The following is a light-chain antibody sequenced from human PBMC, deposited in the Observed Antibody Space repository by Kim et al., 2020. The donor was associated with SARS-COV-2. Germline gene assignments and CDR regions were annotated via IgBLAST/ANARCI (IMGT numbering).Light chain of an antibody. J-gene: IGKJ4*01. CDR2: AAS. CDR3: QQYSRFPLT. Sequence: AAVGDTVPFTCRASPGINNHLAWFPQKSGKAPQSLIYAASTLQRGVPSRFSASGFGTDFTLTITSLQPEDFATYFCQQYSRFPLTFGGGTKVDIK. V-gene: IGKV1-16*01. CDR1: PGINNH.